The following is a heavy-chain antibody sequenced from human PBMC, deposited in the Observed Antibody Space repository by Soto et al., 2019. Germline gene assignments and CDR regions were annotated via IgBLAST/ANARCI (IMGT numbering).Heavy chain of an antibody. CDR1: GYNFSNYG. J-gene: IGHJ4*02. V-gene: IGHV1-18*01. CDR3: ARDPDTAGGD. D-gene: IGHD5-18*01. CDR2: ISSYNGNR. Sequence: QVQLVQSGAEVKKPGASVKVSCKTSGYNFSNYGISWVRQAPGQGLEWMGWISSYNGNRNYAHNLQGRVTMTTDTSTSTAYMELRSLRSDDTAVYYCARDPDTAGGDWGQGTLVTVSS.